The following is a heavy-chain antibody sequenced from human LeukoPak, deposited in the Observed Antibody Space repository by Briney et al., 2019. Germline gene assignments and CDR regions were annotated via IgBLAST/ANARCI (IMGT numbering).Heavy chain of an antibody. D-gene: IGHD6-13*01. CDR1: GFTFSSYW. J-gene: IGHJ4*02. Sequence: PGGSLRVSCAASGFTFSSYWMTWVRQAPGKGLEWVANTKQDGSETYYVDSVKGRFTISRDNAKNSLYLQMNSLRAEDSAVYYCARGGSGSSWYWRDWGQGTLVTVYS. CDR2: TKQDGSET. CDR3: ARGGSGSSWYWRD. V-gene: IGHV3-7*03.